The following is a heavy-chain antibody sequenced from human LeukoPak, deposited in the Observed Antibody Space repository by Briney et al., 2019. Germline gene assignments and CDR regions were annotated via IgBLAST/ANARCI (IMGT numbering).Heavy chain of an antibody. D-gene: IGHD6-13*01. CDR2: ISTSSDYI. J-gene: IGHJ4*02. CDR1: RFTFGSYS. CDR3: VRDSSWFDN. V-gene: IGHV3-21*01. Sequence: GGSLRLSCAASRFTFGSYSMNWVRQAPGKGLEWVSSISTSSDYIYYADSVKGRFTISRDNAKNSLYLQMNSLRVEDTAVYYCVRDSSWFDNWGQGTLVTVSS.